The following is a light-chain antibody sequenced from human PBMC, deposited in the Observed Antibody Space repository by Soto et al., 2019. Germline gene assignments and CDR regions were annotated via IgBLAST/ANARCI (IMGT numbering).Light chain of an antibody. CDR3: SSYTLISTYV. CDR1: SSDVGGYNY. J-gene: IGLJ1*01. Sequence: QSVLTQPASVSGSPGQSITISCTGTSSDVGGYNYVSWYQQHPGKAPKLMIYDVSIRPSGVSHRFSGSKSGNTASLTISGLQAEDEAEYYCSSYTLISTYVFGTGTKVTVL. CDR2: DVS. V-gene: IGLV2-14*03.